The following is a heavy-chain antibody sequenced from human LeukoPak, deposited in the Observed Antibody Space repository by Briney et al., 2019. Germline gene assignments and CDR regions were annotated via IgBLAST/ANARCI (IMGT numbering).Heavy chain of an antibody. CDR2: IYYSGST. CDR1: GGSISSSSYY. J-gene: IGHJ5*02. Sequence: SETLSLTCTVSGGSISSSSYYWDWIRQPPGKGLEWIGNIYYSGSTYYNPSLKGRVTISVDTSKNQFSLKLSSVTAADTAVYYCAKGYGSYSGLDWFDPWGQGTLVTVSS. V-gene: IGHV4-39*07. D-gene: IGHD1-26*01. CDR3: AKGYGSYSGLDWFDP.